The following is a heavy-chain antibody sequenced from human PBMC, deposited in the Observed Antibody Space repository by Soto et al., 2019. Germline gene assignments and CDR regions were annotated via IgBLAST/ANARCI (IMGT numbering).Heavy chain of an antibody. CDR3: ARGSYGSGNYYKGDWFDS. D-gene: IGHD3-10*01. Sequence: GGSLRLSCAASGFTFSNYWMSWVRQAPGKRLEWVANIKQDGSEKYYVDSVKGRFTISRDNAKNSLILQMNSLTVEDTAVYYCARGSYGSGNYYKGDWFDSWGQGTLVTVSS. V-gene: IGHV3-7*01. CDR1: GFTFSNYW. CDR2: IKQDGSEK. J-gene: IGHJ5*01.